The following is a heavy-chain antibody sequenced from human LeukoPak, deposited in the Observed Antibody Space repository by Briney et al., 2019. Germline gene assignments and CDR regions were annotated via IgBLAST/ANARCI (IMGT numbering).Heavy chain of an antibody. J-gene: IGHJ3*02. V-gene: IGHV1-18*01. CDR3: ARGGHYYETPVYPAFDI. CDR2: ISAYNGNT. CDR1: GYTFTSYG. Sequence: ASVKVSCKASGYTFTSYGISWVRQAPGQGLEWMGWISAYNGNTNYAQKLQGRVTMTTDTSTSTAYMELRSLRSDDTAVYYCARGGHYYETPVYPAFDIWGQGTMVTVSS. D-gene: IGHD3-22*01.